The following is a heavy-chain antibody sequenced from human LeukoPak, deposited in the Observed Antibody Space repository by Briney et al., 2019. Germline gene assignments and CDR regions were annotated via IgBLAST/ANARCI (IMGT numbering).Heavy chain of an antibody. CDR2: IYYSGNT. D-gene: IGHD1-26*01. Sequence: SETLSLTCTVSGGSISSYYWSWIRQPPGKGLEWIGYIYYSGNTNYNPSLKSRVTISVDTSKNQFSLRLSSVIAADTAVYYCARDMVGEFDPWGQGTLVTVSS. V-gene: IGHV4-59*01. CDR1: GGSISSYY. CDR3: ARDMVGEFDP. J-gene: IGHJ5*02.